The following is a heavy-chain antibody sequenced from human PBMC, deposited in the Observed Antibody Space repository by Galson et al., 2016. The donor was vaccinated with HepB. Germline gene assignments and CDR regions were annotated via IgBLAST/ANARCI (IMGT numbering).Heavy chain of an antibody. CDR1: GFTFSSFG. CDR3: ARDGLRWSPVEYFHQ. CDR2: ISGSGGST. Sequence: SLRLSCAASGFTFSSFGMSWVRQAPGKGLEWVSLISGSGGSTSYADSVKGRFIISRDNSNNTLYLQMNSLRAEDTAVYYCARDGLRWSPVEYFHQWGQGTLVTVST. J-gene: IGHJ1*01. V-gene: IGHV3-23*01. D-gene: IGHD3/OR15-3a*01.